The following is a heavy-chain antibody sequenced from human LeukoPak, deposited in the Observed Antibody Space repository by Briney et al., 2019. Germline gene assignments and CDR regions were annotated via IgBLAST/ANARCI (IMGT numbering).Heavy chain of an antibody. J-gene: IGHJ4*02. D-gene: IGHD2-2*01. CDR3: ARDSWYQPDY. CDR1: GGFISSSSYYW. CDR2: SDSDGSST. V-gene: IGHV3-74*01. Sequence: ETLSLTCTVSGGFISSSSYYWMHWVRQAPGKGLVWVSRSDSDGSSTSYADSVKGRFTISRDNAKNTLYLQMNSLRAEDTALYYCARDSWYQPDYWGQGTLVTVSS.